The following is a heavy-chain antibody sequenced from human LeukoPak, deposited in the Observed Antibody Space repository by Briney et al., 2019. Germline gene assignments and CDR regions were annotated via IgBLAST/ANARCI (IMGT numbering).Heavy chain of an antibody. CDR3: AKYRARITMVRGAIFDP. D-gene: IGHD3-10*01. Sequence: GGSLSLSCAVSDFTFSDYAMSWVRQAPGKGLEWVSAISGSGGSTYYADSVKGRFTISRDNSKNTLYLQMNSLRAEDTAVYYCAKYRARITMVRGAIFDPWGQGTLVSVSS. J-gene: IGHJ5*02. CDR1: DFTFSDYA. CDR2: ISGSGGST. V-gene: IGHV3-23*01.